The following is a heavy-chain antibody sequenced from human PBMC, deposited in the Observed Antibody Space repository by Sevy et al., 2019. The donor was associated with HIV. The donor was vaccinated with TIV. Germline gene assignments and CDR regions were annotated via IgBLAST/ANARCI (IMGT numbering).Heavy chain of an antibody. CDR1: GFTVSSNY. J-gene: IGHJ4*02. V-gene: IGHV3-66*01. Sequence: GGSRRLSCAASGFTVSSNYMSWVRQAPGKGLEWVSIFYINGNTYYSDSVKGRFIISRDTSQNTVFLHMNSLRAEDTAVYYCVREAFCSSATCYRPYWGQGTLVTVSS. D-gene: IGHD2-2*01. CDR3: VREAFCSSATCYRPY. CDR2: FYINGNT.